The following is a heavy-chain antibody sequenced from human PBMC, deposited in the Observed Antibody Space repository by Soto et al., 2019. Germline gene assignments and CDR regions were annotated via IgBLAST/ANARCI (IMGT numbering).Heavy chain of an antibody. V-gene: IGHV4-34*01. CDR3: ARVSGCSGGSCYHYYCMDV. CDR2: INHSGST. CDR1: GGSFSGYY. J-gene: IGHJ6*03. Sequence: SETLSLTCAVYGGSFSGYYWSWIRQRPGKGLEWIGEINHSGSTNYNPSLKSRVTISVDTSKNQFSLKLSSVTAADTAVYYCARVSGCSGGSCYHYYCMDVWGKGTTVT. D-gene: IGHD2-15*01.